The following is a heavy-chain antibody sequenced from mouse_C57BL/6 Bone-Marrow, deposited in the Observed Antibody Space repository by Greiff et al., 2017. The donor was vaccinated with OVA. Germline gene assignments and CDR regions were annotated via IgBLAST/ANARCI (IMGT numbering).Heavy chain of an antibody. D-gene: IGHD2-2*01. Sequence: VQLQESGAELARPGASVKLSCKASGYTFTSYGISWVKQRTGQGLEWIGEIYPRSGNTYYNEKFKGKATLTADKSSSTAYMELRSLTSEDSAVYFCARKGDLLWLRRGFYYAMDYWGQGTSVTVSS. CDR2: IYPRSGNT. J-gene: IGHJ4*01. CDR1: GYTFTSYG. V-gene: IGHV1-81*01. CDR3: ARKGDLLWLRRGFYYAMDY.